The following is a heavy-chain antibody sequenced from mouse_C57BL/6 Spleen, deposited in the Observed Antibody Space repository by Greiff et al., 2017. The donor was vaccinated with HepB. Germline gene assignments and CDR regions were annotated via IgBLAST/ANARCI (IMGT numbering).Heavy chain of an antibody. D-gene: IGHD4-1*01. CDR3: ARSGTGGLAWFAY. V-gene: IGHV1-55*01. CDR2: IYPGSGST. Sequence: QVQLKQPGAELVKPGASVKMSCKASGYTFTSYWITWVKQRPGQGLEWIGDIYPGSGSTNYNEKFKSKATLTVDTSSSTAYMQLSSLTSEDSAVYYCARSGTGGLAWFAYWGQGTLVTVSA. J-gene: IGHJ3*01. CDR1: GYTFTSYW.